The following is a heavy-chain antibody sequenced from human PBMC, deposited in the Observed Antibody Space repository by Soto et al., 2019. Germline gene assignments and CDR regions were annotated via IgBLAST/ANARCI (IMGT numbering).Heavy chain of an antibody. V-gene: IGHV6-1*01. CDR3: ARDLSCSSTSCYGYNWSDP. CDR1: GDSVSSNSAA. Sequence: SQTLSLTCAISGDSVSSNSAAWNWIRQSPSRGLEWLGRTYYRSKWYNDYAVSVKSRMTINPDTSKNQFSLQLNSVTPEDTAVYYCARDLSCSSTSCYGYNWSDPWGQGTLVTVSS. D-gene: IGHD2-2*01. CDR2: TYYRSKWYN. J-gene: IGHJ5*02.